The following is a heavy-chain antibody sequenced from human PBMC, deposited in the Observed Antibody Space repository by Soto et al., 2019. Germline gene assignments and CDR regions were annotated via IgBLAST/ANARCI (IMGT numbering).Heavy chain of an antibody. CDR2: INSDGSST. Sequence: GGSLRLSCAASGFTFSSYWMHWVRQAPGKGLVWVSRINSDGSSTSYAASVKGRFTISRDNAKNTLYLQMNSLRAEDAAVYYCARERGYCGGDCRQHKNYYYYGMDVWGQGTTVTVSS. CDR1: GFTFSSYW. V-gene: IGHV3-74*01. D-gene: IGHD2-21*02. J-gene: IGHJ6*02. CDR3: ARERGYCGGDCRQHKNYYYYGMDV.